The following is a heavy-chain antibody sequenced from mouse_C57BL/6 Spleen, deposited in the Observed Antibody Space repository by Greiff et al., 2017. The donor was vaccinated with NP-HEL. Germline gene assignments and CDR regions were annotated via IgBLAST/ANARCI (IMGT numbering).Heavy chain of an antibody. D-gene: IGHD1-1*01. CDR3: ATGSSYPNDYAMDY. Sequence: EVKLMESGAELVKPGASVKLSCTASGFNIKDYYMHWVKQRTEQGLEWIGRIDPEDGETKYAPKFQGKATITADTSSNTAYLQLSSLTSDDTAVYYCATGSSYPNDYAMDYWGQGTSVTVSS. J-gene: IGHJ4*01. V-gene: IGHV14-2*01. CDR2: IDPEDGET. CDR1: GFNIKDYY.